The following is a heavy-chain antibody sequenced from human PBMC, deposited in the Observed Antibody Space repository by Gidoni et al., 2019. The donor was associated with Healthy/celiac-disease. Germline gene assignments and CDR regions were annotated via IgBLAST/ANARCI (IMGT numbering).Heavy chain of an antibody. CDR1: GGSISSYH. V-gene: IGHV4-59*01. J-gene: IGHJ6*02. D-gene: IGHD2-2*01. Sequence: HVQLQESGPGLVKPSETLSLTCTVSGGSISSYHWSWIRQPPGNGLEWIGYIYYSGSTNYNPSLKSRVTISVDTSKNQFSLKLSSVTAADTAVYYCARLLGYCSSTSCSPRYYYYGMDVWGQGTTVTVSS. CDR2: IYYSGST. CDR3: ARLLGYCSSTSCSPRYYYYGMDV.